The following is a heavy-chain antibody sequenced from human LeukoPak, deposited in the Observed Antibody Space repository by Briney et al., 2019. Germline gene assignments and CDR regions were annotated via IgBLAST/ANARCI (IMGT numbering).Heavy chain of an antibody. Sequence: GGSLRLSCVTSGFTFTNHWMSWVRQAPGKGLEWVANIREDGGHTNYVDSVKGRFTISRDNAKNSLYLQMNSLRAEDTGIFYCARGGWLDDWGQGTLVTVSS. V-gene: IGHV3-7*01. CDR3: ARGGWLDD. CDR2: IREDGGHT. J-gene: IGHJ4*02. CDR1: GFTFTNHW. D-gene: IGHD2-15*01.